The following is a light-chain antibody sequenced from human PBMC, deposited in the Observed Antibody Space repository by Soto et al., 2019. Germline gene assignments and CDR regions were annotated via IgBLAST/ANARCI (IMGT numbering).Light chain of an antibody. V-gene: IGKV3-15*01. CDR2: GPS. J-gene: IGKJ1*01. CDR1: PSVSSN. CDR3: QQYNNWPLT. Sequence: EIVMTQSPATLSVSPGERATLSCRASPSVSSNLAWYQQKPGQAPRLLIYGPSTRATGIPARFSGSGSGTEFTLTISSLQSEDFAVYYCQQYNNWPLTFGQGTKVEIK.